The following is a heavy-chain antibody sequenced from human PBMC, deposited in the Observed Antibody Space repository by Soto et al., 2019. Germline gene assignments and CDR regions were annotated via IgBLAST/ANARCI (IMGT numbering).Heavy chain of an antibody. Sequence: QPGGSLRLSCAASGFTFSSYAMSWVRQAPGKGREWVSAISGSGGSTYYADSVKGRFTISRDNSKNTLYLQMNSLRAEDTAVYYCSRDLSCTYYLDYWGQGTLVTVSS. D-gene: IGHD2-2*01. J-gene: IGHJ4*02. CDR2: ISGSGGST. CDR1: GFTFSSYA. CDR3: SRDLSCTYYLDY. V-gene: IGHV3-23*01.